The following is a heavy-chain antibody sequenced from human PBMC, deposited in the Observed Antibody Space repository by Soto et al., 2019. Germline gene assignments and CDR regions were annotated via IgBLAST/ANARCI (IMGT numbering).Heavy chain of an antibody. CDR2: ISGSGGST. CDR1: GFTFSSYA. CDR3: AKDAPDVLVTANSYYFDY. V-gene: IGHV3-23*01. D-gene: IGHD2-21*02. J-gene: IGHJ4*02. Sequence: PGGSLRLSCAASGFTFSSYAMSWVRQAPGKGLEWVSAISGSGGSTYYADSVKGRFTISRDNSKNTLYLQMNSLRAEDTAVYYCAKDAPDVLVTANSYYFDYWGQGTLVTVSS.